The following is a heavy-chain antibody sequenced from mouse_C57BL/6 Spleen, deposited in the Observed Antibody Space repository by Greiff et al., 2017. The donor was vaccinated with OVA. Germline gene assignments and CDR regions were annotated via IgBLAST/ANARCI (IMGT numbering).Heavy chain of an antibody. CDR1: GFSLTSYG. J-gene: IGHJ4*01. D-gene: IGHD2-4*01. CDR2: IWSGGST. Sequence: VQLQQSGPGLVQPSQSLSITCTVSGFSLTSYGVHWVRQSPGKGLEWLGVIWSGGSTDYNAAFISRLSISKDNSKSQVFFKMNSLQADDTAIYYCARGDYEGGYAMDYWGTGTSVTVSS. V-gene: IGHV2-2*01. CDR3: ARGDYEGGYAMDY.